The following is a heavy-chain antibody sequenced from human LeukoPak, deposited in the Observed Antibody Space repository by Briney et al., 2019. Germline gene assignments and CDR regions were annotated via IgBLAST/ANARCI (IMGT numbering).Heavy chain of an antibody. CDR1: GYTFIAYY. CDR3: ARAYYDSSGYSNPYFDY. CDR2: INPSGGST. V-gene: IGHV1-46*01. Sequence: ASVKVSCRASGYTFIAYYMHWVRQAPGQGLEWMGIINPSGGSTSYAQKFQGRVTMTRDTSTSTVYMELSSLRSEDTAVYYCARAYYDSSGYSNPYFDYWGQGTLVTVSS. D-gene: IGHD3-22*01. J-gene: IGHJ4*02.